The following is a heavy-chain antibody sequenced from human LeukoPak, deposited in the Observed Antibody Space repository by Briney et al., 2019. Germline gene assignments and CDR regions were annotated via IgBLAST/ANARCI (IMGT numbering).Heavy chain of an antibody. CDR2: MNPNSGNT. CDR3: ARGIRWLKGPPVHDPQRDYSRSEAGIYYYIDF. V-gene: IGHV1-8*01. D-gene: IGHD2-15*01. J-gene: IGHJ4*02. CDR1: GSTFTSNN. Sequence: GTSVTLSRTASGSTFTSNNYNWVRHPTGPGLERVELMNPNSGNTANAKKFHGRVTITTNTSISKTYMELNSLRSEDTAAYYYARGIRWLKGPPVHDPQRDYSRSEAGIYYYIDFWGQGTLVTISS.